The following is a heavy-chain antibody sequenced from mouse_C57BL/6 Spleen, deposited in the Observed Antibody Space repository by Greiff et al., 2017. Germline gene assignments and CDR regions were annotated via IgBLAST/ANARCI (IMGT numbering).Heavy chain of an antibody. D-gene: IGHD1-1*01. CDR3: ARRAEEYGSTNYYAMDY. J-gene: IGHJ4*01. V-gene: IGHV8-12*01. Sequence: QVTLKESGPGIWQSSQTLSLTCSFSGFSLSTSGMGVSWIRQPSGKGLEWLAHSYWDDDKRYNPSLKSRITIPKDTSRNQVFLKITSVDTADTATYYCARRAEEYGSTNYYAMDYWGQGTSVTVSS. CDR1: GFSLSTSGMG. CDR2: SYWDDDK.